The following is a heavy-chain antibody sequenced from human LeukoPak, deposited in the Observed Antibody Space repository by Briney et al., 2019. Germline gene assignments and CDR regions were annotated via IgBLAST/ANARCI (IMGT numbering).Heavy chain of an antibody. Sequence: SETLSLPFTVSGCSISSYYWSWIRPPPGKGLEWIGYIYYSGSTNYKSSLKSRVTISVDTSKNQFSLKLSSVTAADTAVYYCARKNRHWFDPWGQGTLVTVSS. CDR1: GCSISSYY. CDR3: ARKNRHWFDP. J-gene: IGHJ5*02. CDR2: IYYSGST. V-gene: IGHV4-59*08.